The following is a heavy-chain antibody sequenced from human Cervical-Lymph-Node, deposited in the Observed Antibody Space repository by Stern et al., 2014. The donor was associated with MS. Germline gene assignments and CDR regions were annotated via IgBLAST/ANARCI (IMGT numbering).Heavy chain of an antibody. D-gene: IGHD2-21*02. Sequence: VQLVQSGGGLVQPGGSLRLSCAASGFTFSSYAMPWVRQAPGQGLEYVSVISSNGGSTYYANSVKGRFTISRDNSKNTLYLHMGSLRVEDMAVYYCARGVTYCGGDCYGWYFDLWGRGTLVTVSS. CDR3: ARGVTYCGGDCYGWYFDL. CDR1: GFTFSSYA. V-gene: IGHV3-64*01. J-gene: IGHJ2*01. CDR2: ISSNGGST.